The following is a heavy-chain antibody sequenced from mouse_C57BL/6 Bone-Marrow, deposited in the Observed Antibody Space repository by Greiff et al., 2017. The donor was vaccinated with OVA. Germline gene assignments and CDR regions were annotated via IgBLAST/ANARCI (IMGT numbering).Heavy chain of an antibody. CDR1: GFTFTDYY. CDR2: IRNKANGYTT. CDR3: ARYEDEYFDV. J-gene: IGHJ1*03. V-gene: IGHV7-3*01. Sequence: EVQLVESGGGLVQPGGSLSLSCAASGFTFTDYYMSWVRQPPGKALEWLGFIRNKANGYTTEYSASVKGRFTISRDNSQSILYLQMNALRAEDSATYYCARYEDEYFDVWGTGTTVTVSS.